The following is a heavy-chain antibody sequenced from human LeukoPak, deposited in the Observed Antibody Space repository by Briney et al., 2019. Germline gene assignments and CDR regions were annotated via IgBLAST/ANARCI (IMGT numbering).Heavy chain of an antibody. Sequence: PGGSLRLSCAASGFTFSSYAMSWVRQAPGKGLEWVSVIYSGGSTYYADSVKGRFTISRDNSKNTLYLQMNSLRAEDTAVYYCARDGGSYPLTGWGQGTLVTVSS. J-gene: IGHJ4*02. V-gene: IGHV3-66*01. D-gene: IGHD1-26*01. CDR1: GFTFSSYA. CDR3: ARDGGSYPLTG. CDR2: IYSGGST.